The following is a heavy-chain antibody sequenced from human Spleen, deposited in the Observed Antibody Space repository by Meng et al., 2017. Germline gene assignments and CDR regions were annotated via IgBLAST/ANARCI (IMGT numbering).Heavy chain of an antibody. J-gene: IGHJ4*02. Sequence: QVQLQQWGAGLLKPSEPLPLTCAVYGESFSCHYWSWVRQPPGKGLEWIAYIYHTGNTYYKPSLKSLVIISEDTSKNQFSLKLISVTAADTAVYYCARIMKTVTPYYSDYWGQGTLVTVSS. CDR2: IYHTGNT. CDR1: GESFSCHY. V-gene: IGHV4-34*02. CDR3: ARIMKTVTPYYSDY. D-gene: IGHD4-17*01.